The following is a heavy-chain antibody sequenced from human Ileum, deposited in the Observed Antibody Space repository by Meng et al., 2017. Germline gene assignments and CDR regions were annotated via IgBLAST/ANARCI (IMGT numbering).Heavy chain of an antibody. CDR3: ARDHWGSLDY. V-gene: IGHV4-61*01. CDR1: GSSVSSNNAG. CDR2: GST. J-gene: IGHJ4*02. Sequence: QLHLSGSGPGLVLPPETLSLTCTVPGSSVSSNNAGWGWIRQPPGKGLEWIGYGSTNHNPSLKSRVTISVDTSKNQFFLTLNSVTAADTAIYYCARDHWGSLDYWGQGILVTVSS. D-gene: IGHD7-27*01.